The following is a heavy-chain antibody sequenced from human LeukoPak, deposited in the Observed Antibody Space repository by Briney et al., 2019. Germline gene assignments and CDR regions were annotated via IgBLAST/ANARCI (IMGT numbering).Heavy chain of an antibody. D-gene: IGHD4-17*01. Sequence: GASVKVSCKASGYTFTGYYMHWVRQAPGQGLEWMGWINPNSGGTNYAQKFQGRVTMTRDTSISTAYMELSRLRSDDTAVYYCAVGGDGLWRDYGAFDVWGQGTMVTVSS. J-gene: IGHJ3*01. V-gene: IGHV1-2*02. CDR2: INPNSGGT. CDR1: GYTFTGYY. CDR3: AVGGDGLWRDYGAFDV.